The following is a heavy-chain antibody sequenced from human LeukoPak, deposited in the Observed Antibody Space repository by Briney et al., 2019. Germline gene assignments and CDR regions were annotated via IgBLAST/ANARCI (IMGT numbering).Heavy chain of an antibody. J-gene: IGHJ3*02. CDR1: GGTFSSYA. V-gene: IGHV1-69*13. CDR3: ARGVGATTGDDAFDI. Sequence: SVKVSCKASGGTFSSYAISWVRQAPGQGLEWMGGIIPIFGTANYAQKFQGRVTITADESTSTAYKELSSLRSEDTAVYYCARGVGATTGDDAFDIWGQGTMVTVSS. D-gene: IGHD1-26*01. CDR2: IIPIFGTA.